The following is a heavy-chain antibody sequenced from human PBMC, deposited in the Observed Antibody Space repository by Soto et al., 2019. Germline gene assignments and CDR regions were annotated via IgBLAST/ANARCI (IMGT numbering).Heavy chain of an antibody. Sequence: SVKVSCKASGGTFSSYAISWVRQAPGQGLEWMGGIIPIFGTANYAQKFQGRVTVTADESTSTAYMELSSLRSEDTAVYYCARVAGTTRGGDCLHFQHWGQGTLVTVSS. J-gene: IGHJ1*01. D-gene: IGHD2-21*02. CDR1: GGTFSSYA. CDR3: ARVAGTTRGGDCLHFQH. CDR2: IIPIFGTA. V-gene: IGHV1-69*13.